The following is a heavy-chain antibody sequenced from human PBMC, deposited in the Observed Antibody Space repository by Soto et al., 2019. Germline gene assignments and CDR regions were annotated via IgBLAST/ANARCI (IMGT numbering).Heavy chain of an antibody. CDR1: GFTFSSYA. J-gene: IGHJ4*02. D-gene: IGHD1-1*01. CDR2: ISGSGSSK. Sequence: PGGSLRLSCAASGFTFSSYAMTWVRQAPGKGLEWVSSISGSGSSKYYTDSVKGRFTISRDKSKNTVDLQMNSLRAEDTAVYYCGKERSGIFDYWGQGTQVTVSS. V-gene: IGHV3-23*01. CDR3: GKERSGIFDY.